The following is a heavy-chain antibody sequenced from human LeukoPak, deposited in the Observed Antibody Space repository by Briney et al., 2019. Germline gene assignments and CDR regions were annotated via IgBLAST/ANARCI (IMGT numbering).Heavy chain of an antibody. J-gene: IGHJ4*02. V-gene: IGHV3-74*03. CDR2: IKTDGSST. D-gene: IGHD2-21*01. CDR3: ARESPHSDY. Sequence: GGSLRLSCAASGFTFSSYWMHWVRQAPGKGLVWASRIKTDGSSTMYADSVKGRFTISRDNAKNTLYLQMNSLRAEDTAVYYCARESPHSDYWGQGTLVTVSS. CDR1: GFTFSSYW.